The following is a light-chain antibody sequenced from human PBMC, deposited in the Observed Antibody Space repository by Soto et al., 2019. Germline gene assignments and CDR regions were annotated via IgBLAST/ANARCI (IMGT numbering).Light chain of an antibody. CDR3: QSWDINTAV. CDR1: KLGDKF. Sequence: SYELTQPPSVSVSPGQTASITCSGDKLGDKFACWYQQKPGQSPVLVIYQDYKRPSGLPERFSGSNSGNTATLTISETQAMDEADYYCQSWDINTAVFGTGTKLTVL. J-gene: IGLJ1*01. V-gene: IGLV3-1*01. CDR2: QDY.